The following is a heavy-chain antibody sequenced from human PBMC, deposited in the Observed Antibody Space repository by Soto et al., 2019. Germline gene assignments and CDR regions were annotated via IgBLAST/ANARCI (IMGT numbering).Heavy chain of an antibody. CDR3: AREGDVPYYYYGMDV. V-gene: IGHV1-18*01. CDR2: ISGYDGRT. D-gene: IGHD2-21*02. J-gene: IGHJ6*02. Sequence: QVHLVQSGAEVKKPGASVKVSCKTSGYTFTRYGISWVRQAPGQGLEWMGWISGYDGRTNFAQKVQDRVTMTTDTSXXTVYMELRSLSSDDTAGYYCAREGDVPYYYYGMDVWGQGTTVTVSS. CDR1: GYTFTRYG.